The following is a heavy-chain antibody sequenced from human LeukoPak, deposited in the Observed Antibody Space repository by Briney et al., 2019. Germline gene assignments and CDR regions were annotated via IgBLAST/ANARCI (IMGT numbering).Heavy chain of an antibody. CDR3: ARASLRYFDWSDY. D-gene: IGHD3-9*01. J-gene: IGHJ4*02. CDR1: GFSFSSYA. V-gene: IGHV3-64*01. Sequence: PGGSLRLSCAAAGFSFSSYAMHWVRQAPGKGLEYVSAISRDGGSTLYANSVKGRFTISRDNSKNTLYLQMGSLRAEDTAVYYCARASLRYFDWSDYWGQGTLVTVSS. CDR2: ISRDGGST.